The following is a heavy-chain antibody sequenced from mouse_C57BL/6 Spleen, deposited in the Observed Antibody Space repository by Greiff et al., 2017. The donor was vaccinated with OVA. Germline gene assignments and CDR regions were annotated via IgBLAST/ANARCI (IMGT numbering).Heavy chain of an antibody. CDR2: IDPSDSET. CDR3: ARADWGGLDYAMDY. J-gene: IGHJ4*01. D-gene: IGHD3-1*01. Sequence: VQLQQPGAELVRPGSSVKLSCKASGYTFTSYWMHWVKQRPIQGLEWIGNIDPSDSETHYNQKFKDKATLTVDKSSSTAYMQLSSLTSEDSAVYYGARADWGGLDYAMDYWGQGTSVTVSS. V-gene: IGHV1-52*01. CDR1: GYTFTSYW.